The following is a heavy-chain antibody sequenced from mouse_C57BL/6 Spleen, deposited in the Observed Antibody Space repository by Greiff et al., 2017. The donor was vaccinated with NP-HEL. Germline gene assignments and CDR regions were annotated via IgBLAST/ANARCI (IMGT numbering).Heavy chain of an antibody. CDR1: GFTFSDYG. Sequence: EVQRVESGGGLVKPGGSLKLSCAASGFTFSDYGMHWVRQAPEKGLEWVAYISSGRSTTYYSDTLKGRFTISSDKAKNTLFLQMTRLRSEDTAMYYCARSGFDYWGQGTTLTVAS. CDR3: ARSGFDY. V-gene: IGHV5-17*01. CDR2: ISSGRSTT. J-gene: IGHJ2*01.